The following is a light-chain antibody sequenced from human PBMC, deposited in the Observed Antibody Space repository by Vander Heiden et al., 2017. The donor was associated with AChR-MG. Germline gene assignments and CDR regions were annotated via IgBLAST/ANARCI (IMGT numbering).Light chain of an antibody. J-gene: IGKJ1*01. V-gene: IGKV3-15*01. CDR1: QSCSSN. Sequence: IVMTQPPATLSVSPGARATLSCRASQSCSSNLALYQQTPGQAPRLLLYGASTRANGIPARFSGSGSGTELTLTISSLQSEAFAVNYCQRENNWPRTFGQGTRVEIK. CDR2: GAS. CDR3: QRENNWPRT.